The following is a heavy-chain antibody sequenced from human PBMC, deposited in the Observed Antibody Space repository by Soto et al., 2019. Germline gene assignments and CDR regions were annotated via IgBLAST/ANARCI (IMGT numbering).Heavy chain of an antibody. CDR2: INHSGST. CDR3: ARGYGYCSGGSCFGLIYYYYYYMDV. D-gene: IGHD2-15*01. CDR1: GGSFSGYY. V-gene: IGHV4-34*01. Sequence: SETLSLTCAVYGGSFSGYYWSWIRQPPGKGLEWIGEINHSGSTNYNPSLKSRVTISVDTSKNQFSLKLSSVTAADTALYYCARGYGYCSGGSCFGLIYYYYYYMDVWGKGTTVTVSS. J-gene: IGHJ6*03.